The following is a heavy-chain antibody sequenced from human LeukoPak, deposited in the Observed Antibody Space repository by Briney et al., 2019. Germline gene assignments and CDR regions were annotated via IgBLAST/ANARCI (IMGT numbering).Heavy chain of an antibody. D-gene: IGHD5-24*01. CDR1: GFTFSDYS. CDR3: ARDYKYAFDN. Sequence: EGSLRLSCAASGFTFSDYSMNWVRQAPGKGLEWISYIGIDSGNTNYADSVKGRFTISGDKAKNSLYLQMNSLRVEDTAVYYCARDYKYAFDNWGQGTLVTVSS. J-gene: IGHJ4*02. CDR2: IGIDSGNT. V-gene: IGHV3-48*01.